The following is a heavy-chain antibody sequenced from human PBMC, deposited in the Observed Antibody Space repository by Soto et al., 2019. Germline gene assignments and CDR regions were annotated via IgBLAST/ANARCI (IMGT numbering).Heavy chain of an antibody. D-gene: IGHD6-13*01. J-gene: IGHJ6*02. CDR3: AKDIGAADYYYGMDV. CDR1: GFTCDGYA. Sequence: EEQLVESGGGLVQPGKSLGLSCTSSGFTCDGYAMHWVRQAPGKGLEWVSGISWNSGSIGYADSVKGRFTISRDNAQNSLYLQMNSLRIEDTAFYYCAKDIGAADYYYGMDVWGQGTTVTVSS. CDR2: ISWNSGSI. V-gene: IGHV3-9*01.